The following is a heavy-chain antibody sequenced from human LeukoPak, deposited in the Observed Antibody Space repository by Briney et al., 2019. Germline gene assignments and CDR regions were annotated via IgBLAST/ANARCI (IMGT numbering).Heavy chain of an antibody. Sequence: GGSLRLSCAASGFTFSSYWMSWVRQAPGKGLGWVANIKQDGSEKYYVDSVKGRFTISRDNAKNSLYLQMNSLRAEDTAVYYCARDPPRTAPDYYDSSGYYYVTYWGQGTLVTVSS. CDR3: ARDPPRTAPDYYDSSGYYYVTY. V-gene: IGHV3-7*01. CDR1: GFTFSSYW. D-gene: IGHD3-22*01. CDR2: IKQDGSEK. J-gene: IGHJ4*02.